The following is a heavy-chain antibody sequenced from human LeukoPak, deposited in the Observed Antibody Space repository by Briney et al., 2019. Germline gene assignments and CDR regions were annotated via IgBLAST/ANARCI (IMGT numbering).Heavy chain of an antibody. CDR2: ISYSGYT. Sequence: SETLSLTCTVSGVSLRTYYWSWIRQAPGQGLEWIGFISYSGYTSYSPSLKRRVAISVDTSKSQFSLRLSSMTAADTAIYYCARGRNDNGGMFFDSWAQGTLVTVSS. V-gene: IGHV4-59*08. D-gene: IGHD4-23*01. J-gene: IGHJ4*02. CDR3: ARGRNDNGGMFFDS. CDR1: GVSLRTYY.